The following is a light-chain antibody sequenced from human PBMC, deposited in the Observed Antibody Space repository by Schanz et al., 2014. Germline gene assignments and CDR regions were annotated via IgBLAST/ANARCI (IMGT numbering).Light chain of an antibody. CDR2: GTS. J-gene: IGKJ5*01. V-gene: IGKV3-20*01. CDR3: QQYGGSPPIS. Sequence: TVLTQSPDTLSLSPGERATLSCRASQSVTSNYLSWYQQIPGQAPSLLIYGTSNRATGIPERFSGSGSGRDFTLIISRLEAEEFAMYYCQQYGGSPPISFGQGTRLEIK. CDR1: QSVTSNY.